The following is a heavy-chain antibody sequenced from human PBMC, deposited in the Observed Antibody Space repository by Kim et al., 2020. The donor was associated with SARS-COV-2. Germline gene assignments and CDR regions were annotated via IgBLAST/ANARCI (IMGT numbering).Heavy chain of an antibody. Sequence: GGSLRLSCAASGFTFSDYYMSWIRQAPGKGLEWVSYISSSSSYTNYADSVKGRFTISRDNAKNSLYLQMNSLRAEDTAVYYCARVRITMIVVVNYYDYWGQGTLVTVSS. CDR3: ARVRITMIVVVNYYDY. CDR1: GFTFSDYY. CDR2: ISSSSSYT. D-gene: IGHD3-22*01. V-gene: IGHV3-11*06. J-gene: IGHJ4*02.